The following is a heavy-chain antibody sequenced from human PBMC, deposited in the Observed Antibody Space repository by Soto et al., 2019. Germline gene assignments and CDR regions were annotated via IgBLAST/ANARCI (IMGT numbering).Heavy chain of an antibody. J-gene: IGHJ5*02. CDR1: GGSISSYY. Sequence: SETLSLTCTVSGGSISSYYWSWIRQPPGKGLEWIGYIYYGGSTNYNPSLKSRVTISVDTSKNQFSLKLSSVTAADTAVYYCARGGRYYDFWSGYYTTNWFDPWGQGTLVTVSS. V-gene: IGHV4-59*01. D-gene: IGHD3-3*01. CDR3: ARGGRYYDFWSGYYTTNWFDP. CDR2: IYYGGST.